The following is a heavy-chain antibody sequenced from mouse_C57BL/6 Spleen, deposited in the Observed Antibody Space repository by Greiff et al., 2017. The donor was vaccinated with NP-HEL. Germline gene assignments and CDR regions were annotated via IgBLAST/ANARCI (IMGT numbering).Heavy chain of an antibody. D-gene: IGHD2-10*02. V-gene: IGHV1-61*01. CDR1: GYTFTSYW. CDR3: ARGVWDYDAMDY. J-gene: IGHJ4*01. Sequence: QVQLQQPGAELVRPGSSVKLSCKASGYTFTSYWMDWVKQRPGQGLEWIGNIYPSDSETHYNQKFKDKATLTVDKSSSTAYMQLSSLTSEDSAVYYCARGVWDYDAMDYWGQGTSVTVSS. CDR2: IYPSDSET.